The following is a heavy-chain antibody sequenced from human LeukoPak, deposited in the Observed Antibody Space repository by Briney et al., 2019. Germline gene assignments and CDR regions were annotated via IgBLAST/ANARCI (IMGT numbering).Heavy chain of an antibody. D-gene: IGHD6-13*01. CDR1: GFTFSRYG. CDR2: IWYDGSNK. Sequence: PGRTLTLSCAASGFTFSRYGMHWVRQAPGKGLAWVAVIWYDGSNKYYADSVKGRFTISRDNSKNTLYLQMNSLRAEDTAVYYCAREVAAGLDYYYGMDVWGKGTTVTVSS. J-gene: IGHJ6*04. CDR3: AREVAAGLDYYYGMDV. V-gene: IGHV3-33*08.